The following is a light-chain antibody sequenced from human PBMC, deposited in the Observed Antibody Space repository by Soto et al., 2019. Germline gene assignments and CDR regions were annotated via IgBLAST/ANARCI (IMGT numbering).Light chain of an antibody. CDR3: SSYKTRSTYV. V-gene: IGLV2-14*01. J-gene: IGLJ1*01. Sequence: QSALTQPASVSGSPGQSITISCTGTSSDVGVYDYVSWYQHHPGKAPKFLIYEVSNRPSGVSNRFSGSKSGNTASLTISGLQAEDEADYYCSSYKTRSTYVFGTGTKVTVL. CDR2: EVS. CDR1: SSDVGVYDY.